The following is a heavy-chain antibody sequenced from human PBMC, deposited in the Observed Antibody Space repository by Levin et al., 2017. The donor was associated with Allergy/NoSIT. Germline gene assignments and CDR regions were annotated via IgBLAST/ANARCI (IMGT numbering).Heavy chain of an antibody. V-gene: IGHV4-39*06. D-gene: IGHD3-10*01. CDR2: ISPSGIT. CDR1: GGSISRTTYY. CDR3: TGRGFNDY. J-gene: IGHJ4*02. Sequence: PSETLSLSCTVSGGSISRTTYYWAWIRQPPGKGLQWIASISPSGITYYTPSLKGRVTISVDTSKNQLALEVNSVTAADTAIYYCTGRGFNDYWGPGTVVTVSS.